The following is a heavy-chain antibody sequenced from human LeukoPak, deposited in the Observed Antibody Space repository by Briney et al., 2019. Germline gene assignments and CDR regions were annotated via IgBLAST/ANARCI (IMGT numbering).Heavy chain of an antibody. D-gene: IGHD3-22*01. CDR2: ISGSGSST. J-gene: IGHJ3*02. V-gene: IGHV3-23*01. CDR1: GFTVSSNY. CDR3: AKDYDSSGYSDAFDI. Sequence: GGSLRLSCAASGFTVSSNYMSWVRQAPGKGLEWVSTISGSGSSTYYADSVKGRFTISRDNSKNTLYLQMNSLRAEDTAVYYCAKDYDSSGYSDAFDIWGQGTMVTVSS.